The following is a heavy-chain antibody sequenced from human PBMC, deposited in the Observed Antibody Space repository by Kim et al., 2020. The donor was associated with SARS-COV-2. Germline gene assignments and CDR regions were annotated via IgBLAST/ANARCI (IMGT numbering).Heavy chain of an antibody. J-gene: IGHJ4*02. CDR3: ARAFSGTGDY. D-gene: IGHD5-12*01. Sequence: NPNYSQKFQGRVTITRNTSASTAYMELSSLRSEDTAVYYCARAFSGTGDYWGQGTLVTVSS. V-gene: IGHV1-3*01. CDR2: NP.